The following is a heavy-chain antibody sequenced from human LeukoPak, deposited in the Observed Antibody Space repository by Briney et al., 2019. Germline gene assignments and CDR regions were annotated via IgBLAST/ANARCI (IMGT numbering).Heavy chain of an antibody. J-gene: IGHJ5*02. D-gene: IGHD5-12*01. CDR3: ARSVSAYAGRGWFDP. Sequence: PSETLSLTSSLSGGSIRSLGYSWGWIRQPPGKGLEWIASMYYTGTTYYNPSLKSRVTMSVDTSKNQFSLNLTSVTAADTAVFYCARSVSAYAGRGWFDPWGQGTLVTVSS. CDR2: MYYTGTT. CDR1: GGSIRSLGYS. V-gene: IGHV4-39*07.